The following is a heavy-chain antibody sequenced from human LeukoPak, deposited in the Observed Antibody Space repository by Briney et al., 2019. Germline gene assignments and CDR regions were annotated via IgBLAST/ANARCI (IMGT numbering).Heavy chain of an antibody. CDR2: INHSGST. V-gene: IGHV4-34*01. Sequence: SETLSLTCAVYVGSFRGYYWSWIRPPPGKGLEWIGEINHSGSTNYNPSLKSRVTISLDTSMKKFSLKLNSVTAADTAVYYCASTERCSTTCPLDYWGQGTLVTVSS. J-gene: IGHJ4*02. CDR1: VGSFRGYY. CDR3: ASTERCSTTCPLDY. D-gene: IGHD2-2*01.